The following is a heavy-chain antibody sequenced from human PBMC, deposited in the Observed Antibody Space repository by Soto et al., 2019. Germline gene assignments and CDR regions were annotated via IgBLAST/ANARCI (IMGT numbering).Heavy chain of an antibody. Sequence: SETLSLTCTVSGGSISSSSYYWDWIRQPPGKGLEWIGSVYYSGSTYYNPSLKSRVTISVDTSKNQFSLKLSSVTAADTAVYYCARHRGSSGYCSGGSCRYYYYYGMDVWGQGTTVTVSS. D-gene: IGHD2-15*01. J-gene: IGHJ6*02. CDR1: GGSISSSSYY. CDR2: VYYSGST. V-gene: IGHV4-39*01. CDR3: ARHRGSSGYCSGGSCRYYYYYGMDV.